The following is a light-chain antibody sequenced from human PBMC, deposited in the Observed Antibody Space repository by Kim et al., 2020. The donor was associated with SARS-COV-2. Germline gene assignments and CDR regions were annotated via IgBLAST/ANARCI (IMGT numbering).Light chain of an antibody. V-gene: IGKV1-5*03. CDR3: QQYNSLIT. CDR2: KAS. CDR1: QSISSW. J-gene: IGKJ5*01. Sequence: DIQMTQSTSTLSASVGDRVTITCRASQSISSWLAWYQQKPGKAPKLLIYKASSLESGVPSRFSGSGSGTEFTLTISSLQPDDFATYYCQQYNSLITFGQGTRLEIK.